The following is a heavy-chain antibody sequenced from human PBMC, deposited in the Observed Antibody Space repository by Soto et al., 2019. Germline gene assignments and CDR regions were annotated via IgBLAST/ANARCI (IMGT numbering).Heavy chain of an antibody. D-gene: IGHD6-19*01. CDR2: IYYSGST. J-gene: IGHJ5*02. V-gene: IGHV4-30-4*01. CDR3: VRERSDGCKLEP. Sequence: NPSETLSLTCTVSVGSISSGDYYWSWIRQPPGKGLEWIGYIYYSGSTYYNPSLKSRVTISVDTSKNQFSLNLSSVTAADTAVYYCVRERSDGCKLEPWGQGRLVTVSS. CDR1: VGSISSGDYY.